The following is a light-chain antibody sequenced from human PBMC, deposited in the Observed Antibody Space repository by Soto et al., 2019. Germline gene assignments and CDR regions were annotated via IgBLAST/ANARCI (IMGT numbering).Light chain of an antibody. V-gene: IGKV4-1*01. CDR1: QVVLYSSNNKNY. CDR3: QQYYSTPRT. J-gene: IGKJ1*01. CDR2: WAS. Sequence: DIVMTQSPDSLAVSLGGRATINCKSSQVVLYSSNNKNYLAWYQQKPGQPPKLLIYWASTRESGVPDRFSGSGSGTDFTLTISSLQAEDVAVYYCQQYYSTPRTFGQGTKVDIK.